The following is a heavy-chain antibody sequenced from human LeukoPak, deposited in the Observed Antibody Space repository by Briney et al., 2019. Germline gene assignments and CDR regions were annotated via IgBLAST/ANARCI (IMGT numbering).Heavy chain of an antibody. CDR3: AKNPQGGYYGSGSYYWVY. CDR2: IKGDGSST. CDR1: GFTFSTYW. Sequence: TGGSLRLSCAASGFTFSTYWMHWVRQAPGKGLVWVSRIKGDGSSTIYADSVKGRFTISRDNFKNTLYLQMNGLRAEDTALYYCAKNPQGGYYGSGSYYWVYWGQGTLVTVSS. D-gene: IGHD3-10*01. V-gene: IGHV3-74*01. J-gene: IGHJ4*02.